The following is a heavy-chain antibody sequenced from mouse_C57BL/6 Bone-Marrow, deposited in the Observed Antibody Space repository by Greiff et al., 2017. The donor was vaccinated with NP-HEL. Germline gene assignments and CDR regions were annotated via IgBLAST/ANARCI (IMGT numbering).Heavy chain of an antibody. J-gene: IGHJ1*03. D-gene: IGHD2-3*01. CDR1: GYSFTGYF. V-gene: IGHV1-20*01. CDR3: ARDDGYYDWYFDV. CDR2: INPYNGDT. Sequence: EVKLMESGPELVKPGDSVKISCKASGYSFTGYFMNWVMQSHGKSLEWIGRINPYNGDTFYNQKFKGKATLTVDKSSSTAHMELRSLTSEDSAVYYCARDDGYYDWYFDVWGTGTTVTVSS.